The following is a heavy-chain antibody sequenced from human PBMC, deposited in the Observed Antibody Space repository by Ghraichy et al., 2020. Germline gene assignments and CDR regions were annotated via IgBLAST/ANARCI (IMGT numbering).Heavy chain of an antibody. CDR2: ISGDGDST. D-gene: IGHD4-11*01. CDR3: ANLRYSNYESYY. J-gene: IGHJ4*02. V-gene: IGHV3-23*01. Sequence: GGSLRLSCAGSGFTFINNDMSWVRQAPGKGLEWVSAISGDGDSTYYADSVKGRFTISRDNSKRILYLQMNSVRAEETAVYYCANLRYSNYESYYWGQGTLVTVCS. CDR1: GFTFINND.